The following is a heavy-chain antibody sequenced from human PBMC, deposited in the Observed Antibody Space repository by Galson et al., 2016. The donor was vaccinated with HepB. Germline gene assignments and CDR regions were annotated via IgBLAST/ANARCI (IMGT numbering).Heavy chain of an antibody. CDR1: GLTFDQYA. V-gene: IGHV3-9*01. CDR3: AKGILYYPSGTYYVLDV. Sequence: SLRLSCAASGLTFDQYALHWVRQAPGKGLEWVSGISWNSGTVVYADSVKGRFTISRDNAKNSLYLQMNSLRAEDTALYYCAKGILYYPSGTYYVLDVWGQGTTVTVSS. D-gene: IGHD3-10*01. CDR2: ISWNSGTV. J-gene: IGHJ6*02.